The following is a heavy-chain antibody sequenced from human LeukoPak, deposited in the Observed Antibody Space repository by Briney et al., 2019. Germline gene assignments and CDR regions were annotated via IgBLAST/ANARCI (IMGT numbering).Heavy chain of an antibody. D-gene: IGHD3-10*01. Sequence: PSETLSLTCAVYGGSFSGYYWSWIRQPPGKGLEWIGEINHSGSTNYNPSLKSRVTISVDTSKNQFSLKLSSVTAADTAVYYCARGRLLWFGELLEYNWFDPWGQGTLFTVSS. CDR3: ARGRLLWFGELLEYNWFDP. V-gene: IGHV4-34*01. CDR1: GGSFSGYY. CDR2: INHSGST. J-gene: IGHJ5*02.